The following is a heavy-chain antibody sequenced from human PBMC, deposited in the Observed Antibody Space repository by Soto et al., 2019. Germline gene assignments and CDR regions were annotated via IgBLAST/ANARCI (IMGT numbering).Heavy chain of an antibody. J-gene: IGHJ4*02. CDR3: AKDRLPSSRGRFDV. CDR2: IGWRSFTL. Sequence: EVKLVESGGGWVQPGRSLRLSCAASGFSFDDYAMHWVRQLPGKGLEWVAGIGWRSFTLGYANSVKGRFTISRDNAQNFLYLQMDDLRAEDSALYFCAKDRLPSSRGRFDVWGQGTLVTVSS. V-gene: IGHV3-9*01. CDR1: GFSFDDYA. D-gene: IGHD2-21*01.